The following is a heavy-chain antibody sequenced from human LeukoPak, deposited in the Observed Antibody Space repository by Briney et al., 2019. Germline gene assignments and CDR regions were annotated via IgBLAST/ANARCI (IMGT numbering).Heavy chain of an antibody. CDR3: ARGGGYGGKGVIYYFDY. J-gene: IGHJ4*02. D-gene: IGHD4-23*01. V-gene: IGHV4-61*08. CDR2: IYYSGST. CDR1: GGSISSGGYS. Sequence: SETLSLTCAVSGGSISSGGYSWSWIRQPPGKGLEWIGYIYYSGSTNYNPSLKSRVTISVDTSKNQFSLKLSSVTAADTAVYYCARGGGYGGKGVIYYFDYWGQGTLVTVSS.